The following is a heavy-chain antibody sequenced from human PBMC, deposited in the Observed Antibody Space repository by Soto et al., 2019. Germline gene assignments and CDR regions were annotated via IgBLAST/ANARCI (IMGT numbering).Heavy chain of an antibody. D-gene: IGHD3-10*01. J-gene: IGHJ6*02. V-gene: IGHV5-10-1*01. CDR3: ASSVIWFCCCWRNHYGLDF. CDR2: IDPSDSYT. CDR1: GYSFTSYW. Sequence: GESLKISCKGSGYSFTSYWISWVRQMPGKGLEWMGRIDPSDSYTNYSPSFQGHFPISADKSISSAFLQSSSLKASDTAMYYSASSVIWFCCCWRNHYGLDFPAQRTTVTVSS.